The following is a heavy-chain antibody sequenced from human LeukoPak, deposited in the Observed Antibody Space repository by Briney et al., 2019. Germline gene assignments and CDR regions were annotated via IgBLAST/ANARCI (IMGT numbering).Heavy chain of an antibody. J-gene: IGHJ6*02. D-gene: IGHD1-1*01. CDR2: FDPEDGET. CDR1: GYTLTELS. CDR3: ALNWNETYYYYGMDV. Sequence: ASVTVSCKVSGYTLTELSMHWVRQAPGKGLEWMGGFDPEDGETIYAQKFQGRVTMTEDTSTDTAYMELSSLRSEDTAVYYCALNWNETYYYYGMDVWGQGTTVTVSS. V-gene: IGHV1-24*01.